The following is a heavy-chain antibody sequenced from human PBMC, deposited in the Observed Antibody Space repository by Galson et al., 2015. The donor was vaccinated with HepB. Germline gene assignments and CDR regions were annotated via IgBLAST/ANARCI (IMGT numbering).Heavy chain of an antibody. D-gene: IGHD5-12*01. CDR3: ARGRGGFEMPFDY. J-gene: IGHJ4*02. CDR1: GGSVTSGSYY. CDR2: VFYSGSA. Sequence: ETLSLTCSVSGGSVTSGSYYWSWIRQPPGKGLEWIGCVFYSGSARYNPSLKSRVTISLDTTKSQVSLKLSSVAAADTAVYYCARGRGGFEMPFDYWGQGTLVIVSS. V-gene: IGHV4-61*01.